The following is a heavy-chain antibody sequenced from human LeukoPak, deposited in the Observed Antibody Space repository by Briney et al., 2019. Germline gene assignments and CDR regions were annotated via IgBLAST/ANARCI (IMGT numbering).Heavy chain of an antibody. V-gene: IGHV3-7*05. D-gene: IGHD3-10*01. CDR1: GFTLSSYW. Sequence: GGSLRLSCGASGFTLSSYWVSWVRQAPGKGLEWVANIKRDGSVKQYVDSVKGRLTISRDNAKNSLYLQMNRLRAEDTAVYYCARDSGGALDYWGQGTLVTVSS. CDR3: ARDSGGALDY. CDR2: IKRDGSVK. J-gene: IGHJ4*02.